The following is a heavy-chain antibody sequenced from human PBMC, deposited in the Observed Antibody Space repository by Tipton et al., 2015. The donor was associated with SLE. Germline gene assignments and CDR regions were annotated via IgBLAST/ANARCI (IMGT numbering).Heavy chain of an antibody. CDR3: ASDYSNSDYSYYYMDV. CDR1: GVSISRGTHY. J-gene: IGHJ6*03. V-gene: IGHV4-61*10. Sequence: LGLSCTVSGVSISRGTHYWTWIRQPAGKGLEWIGNIYYSGSTYYNPSLRSRVTISEDTSKKQFSLKLSSVTAADTAVYYCASDYSNSDYSYYYMDVWGKGTTVTVSS. D-gene: IGHD4-11*01. CDR2: IYYSGST.